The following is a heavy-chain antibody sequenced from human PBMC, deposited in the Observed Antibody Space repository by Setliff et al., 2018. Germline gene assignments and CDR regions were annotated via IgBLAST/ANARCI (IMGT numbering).Heavy chain of an antibody. V-gene: IGHV3-49*04. Sequence: GGSLRLSCTASGFTFGDYGMNWVRQAPGKGLEWVGFTRSKAHDETPQYAASVAGRFTISRDDSESIVYLQMNSLKSEDTAVYYCTRASGYDNIFDYWGQGTLVTVS. CDR3: TRASGYDNIFDY. CDR2: TRSKAHDETP. CDR1: GFTFGDYG. J-gene: IGHJ4*02. D-gene: IGHD5-12*01.